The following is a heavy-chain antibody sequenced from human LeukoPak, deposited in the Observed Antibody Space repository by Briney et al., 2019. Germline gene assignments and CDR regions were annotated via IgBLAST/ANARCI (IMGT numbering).Heavy chain of an antibody. V-gene: IGHV3-33*01. D-gene: IGHD2-15*01. CDR1: GFTFSSYG. CDR2: IWYDGSNK. Sequence: GGSLRLSCAASGFTFSSYGMHWVRQAPGKGLEWVAVIWYDGSNKYYADSVKGRFTISRDNSKNTLYLQMNSLRAEDTAVYYCARDTVRYCSGGSCSAPDYWGQGTLVTVSS. J-gene: IGHJ4*02. CDR3: ARDTVRYCSGGSCSAPDY.